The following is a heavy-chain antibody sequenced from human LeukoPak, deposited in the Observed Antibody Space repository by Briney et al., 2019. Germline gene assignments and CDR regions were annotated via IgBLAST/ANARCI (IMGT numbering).Heavy chain of an antibody. Sequence: SETLPLTCTVSGGSISSDGYYWTWIRQHPGKGLEWIGYIYYSGTTYYNPSLESRVTLSVDTSKNQFSLRLSSVTAADTAVYYCARDLYYDSSGSPFDIWGQGTMVTVSS. CDR2: IYYSGTT. D-gene: IGHD3-22*01. CDR3: ARDLYYDSSGSPFDI. V-gene: IGHV4-31*03. J-gene: IGHJ3*02. CDR1: GGSISSDGYY.